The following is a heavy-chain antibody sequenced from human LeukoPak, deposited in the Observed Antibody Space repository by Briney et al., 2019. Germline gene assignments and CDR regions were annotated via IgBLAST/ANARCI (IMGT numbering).Heavy chain of an antibody. CDR3: ARGIRLLTVDY. J-gene: IGHJ4*02. CDR2: IYYSGST. V-gene: IGHV4-59*01. Sequence: TSETLSLTCAVYGESFSGYYWSWIRQPPGKGLEWIGYIYYSGSTNYNPSLKSRVTISVDTSKNQFSLKLSSVTAADTAVYYCARGIRLLTVDYWGQGTLVTVSS. CDR1: GESFSGYY. D-gene: IGHD3-22*01.